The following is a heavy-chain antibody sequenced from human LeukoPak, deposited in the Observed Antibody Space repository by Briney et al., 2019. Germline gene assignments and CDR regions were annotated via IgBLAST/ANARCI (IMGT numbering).Heavy chain of an antibody. Sequence: ASVKVSCKASGFTFSGHYIHWVRQAPGQGLEWMGYINPHSGGTSSPQKFQGRVTMITDTSISAVYMELRSLTSDDTAMYYCVREGNELLSKNFDYWGQGTLVTVSS. CDR2: INPHSGGT. V-gene: IGHV1-2*02. D-gene: IGHD2-21*02. CDR1: GFTFSGHY. J-gene: IGHJ4*02. CDR3: VREGNELLSKNFDY.